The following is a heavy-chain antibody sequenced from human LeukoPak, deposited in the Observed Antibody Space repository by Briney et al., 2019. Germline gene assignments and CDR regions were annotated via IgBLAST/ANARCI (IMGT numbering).Heavy chain of an antibody. J-gene: IGHJ4*02. CDR1: GFTFDDYG. CDR2: INWNGGST. CDR3: ARGGPYSSGWTPKYYFDY. Sequence: GGSLRLSCAASGFTFDDYGMSRVRQAPGRGLEWVSGINWNGGSTGYADSVKGRFTISRDNAKNSLYLQMNSLRAEDTALYHCARGGPYSSGWTPKYYFDYWGQGTLVTVSS. D-gene: IGHD6-19*01. V-gene: IGHV3-20*01.